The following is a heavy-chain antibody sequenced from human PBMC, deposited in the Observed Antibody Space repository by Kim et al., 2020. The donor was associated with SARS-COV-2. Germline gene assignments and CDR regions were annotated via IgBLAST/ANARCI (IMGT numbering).Heavy chain of an antibody. Sequence: YSGGPYYNPSLDSRVTISIDTSKNQFSLKLSSVTAADTAVYYCARGRTYSHWGQGTLVTVSS. CDR3: ARGRTYSH. J-gene: IGHJ4*02. V-gene: IGHV4-39*01. D-gene: IGHD4-4*01. CDR2: YSGGP.